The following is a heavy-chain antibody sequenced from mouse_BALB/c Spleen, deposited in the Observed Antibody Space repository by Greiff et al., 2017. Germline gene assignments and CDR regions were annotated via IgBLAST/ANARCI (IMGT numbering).Heavy chain of an antibody. V-gene: IGHV3-2*02. Sequence: EVQLQQSGPGLVKPSQSLSLTCTVTGYSITSDYAWNWIRQFPGNKLEWMGYISYSGSTSYNPSLKSRISITRDTSKNQFFLQLNSVTTEDTATYYCARGGIYYDDWYFDVWGAGTTVTVSS. CDR1: GYSITSDYA. D-gene: IGHD2-4*01. CDR3: ARGGIYYDDWYFDV. CDR2: ISYSGST. J-gene: IGHJ1*01.